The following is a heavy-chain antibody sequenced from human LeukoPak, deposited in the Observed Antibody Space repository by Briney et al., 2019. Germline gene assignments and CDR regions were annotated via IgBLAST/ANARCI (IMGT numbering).Heavy chain of an antibody. J-gene: IGHJ4*02. CDR3: ARQGHSSSSIGY. V-gene: IGHV5-51*01. CDR2: IYPGDSDT. D-gene: IGHD6-6*01. Sequence: GASLKISYKGSGSNFITYWIGWVRQMPGKGLEWMGIIYPGDSDTRYSPSFQGQVTISADKSISTAYLHWNSLKASDTAMYYCARQGHSSSSIGYWGQGTLVTVSS. CDR1: GSNFITYW.